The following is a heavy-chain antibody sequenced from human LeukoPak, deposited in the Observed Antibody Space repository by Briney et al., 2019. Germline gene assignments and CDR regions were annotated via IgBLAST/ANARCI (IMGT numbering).Heavy chain of an antibody. CDR2: IYYSGST. CDR1: GGSISSYY. Sequence: SETLSLTCTVSGGSISSYYWSWIRQPPGKGLEWIGYIYYSGSTNYNPSLKSRVTISVDTSKNQFSLKLGSVTAADTAVYYCARGRQWLVGWGQGTLVTVSS. J-gene: IGHJ4*02. D-gene: IGHD6-19*01. V-gene: IGHV4-59*08. CDR3: ARGRQWLVG.